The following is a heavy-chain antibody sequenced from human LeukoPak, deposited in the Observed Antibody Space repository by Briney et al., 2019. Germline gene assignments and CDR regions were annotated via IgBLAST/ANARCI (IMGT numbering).Heavy chain of an antibody. D-gene: IGHD5-24*01. CDR2: MNPNSGNT. V-gene: IGHV1-8*01. J-gene: IGHJ4*02. CDR3: ARLFEEMATIKTPLDY. CDR1: GYTFTSYD. Sequence: ASVKVSCKASGYTFTSYDINWVRQATGQGLEWMGWMNPNSGNTGYAQKFQGRVTMTRNTSISTAYMELSSLRSEDTAVYYCARLFEEMATIKTPLDYWGQGTLVTVSS.